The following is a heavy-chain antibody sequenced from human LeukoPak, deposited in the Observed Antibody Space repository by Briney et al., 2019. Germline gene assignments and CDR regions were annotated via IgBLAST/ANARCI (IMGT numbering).Heavy chain of an antibody. Sequence: GGSLRLSCAASGFTFDDYAMHWVRQAPGKGLEWVSCITWNSGNIGYADSVKGRFTISRDNAKNSLYLQMNSLRAEDTALYYCAKDYGXGSYXXSFDXXXXGTLVTVSS. V-gene: IGHV3-9*01. CDR1: GFTFDDYA. CDR3: AKDYGXGSYXXSFDX. J-gene: IGHJ4*02. D-gene: IGHD3-10*01. CDR2: ITWNSGNI.